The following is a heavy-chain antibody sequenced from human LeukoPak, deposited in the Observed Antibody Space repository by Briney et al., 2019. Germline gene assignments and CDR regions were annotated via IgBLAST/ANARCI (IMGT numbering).Heavy chain of an antibody. D-gene: IGHD2-21*01. CDR3: GRVRYHGGEGGY. CDR1: GFTFSSYG. CDR2: ISYDGSNK. Sequence: GGSLRLSCAASGFTFSSYGMHWVRQAPGKGLEWVAVISYDGSNKCYVDSVKGRFTISRDNAKNSLYLLMNSLRAEDTAVYYCGRVRYHGGEGGYWGQGTLVTVSS. J-gene: IGHJ4*02. V-gene: IGHV3-30*03.